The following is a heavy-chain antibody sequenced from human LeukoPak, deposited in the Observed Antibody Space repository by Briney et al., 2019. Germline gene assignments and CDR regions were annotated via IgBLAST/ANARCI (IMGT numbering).Heavy chain of an antibody. CDR1: GGSFSGYY. D-gene: IGHD3-22*01. V-gene: IGHV4-34*01. CDR3: VTYYFDSSGPKKNY. CDR2: INHSGST. J-gene: IGHJ4*02. Sequence: SETLSLTCAVYGGSFSGYYWSWIRQPPGKGLEWIGEINHSGSTNYNPSLKSRVTISVDTSKKQFSLKLSSVTAADTTVYYCVTYYFDSSGPKKNYWGQGTLVTVSS.